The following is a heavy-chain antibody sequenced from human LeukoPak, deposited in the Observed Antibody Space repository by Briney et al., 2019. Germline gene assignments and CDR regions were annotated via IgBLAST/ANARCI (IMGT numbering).Heavy chain of an antibody. Sequence: GGSLRLSCAASGFTFSSYAMSWVRQAPGKGLEWVSVISGSGGSTYYADSVKGRFTIPRDNSKNTLYLQMNSLRAEDTAVYYCSKVGRVVTAIRFDNWGQGTLVTVSS. CDR3: SKVGRVVTAIRFDN. J-gene: IGHJ4*02. CDR1: GFTFSSYA. V-gene: IGHV3-23*01. D-gene: IGHD2-21*02. CDR2: ISGSGGST.